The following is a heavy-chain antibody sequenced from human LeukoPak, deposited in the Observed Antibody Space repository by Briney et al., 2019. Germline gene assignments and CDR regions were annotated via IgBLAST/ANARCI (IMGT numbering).Heavy chain of an antibody. CDR2: IYHSGST. D-gene: IGHD2-15*01. CDR3: ARSTDRYCSGGSCYPFYFDY. CDR1: GGSISSSNW. J-gene: IGHJ4*02. Sequence: SGTLSLTCAVSGGSISSSNWWSWVRQPPGKGLEWIGEIYHSGSTNYNPSLKSRVTISVDKSKNQFSLKLSSVTAADTAVYYCARSTDRYCSGGSCYPFYFDYWGQGTLVTVSS. V-gene: IGHV4-4*02.